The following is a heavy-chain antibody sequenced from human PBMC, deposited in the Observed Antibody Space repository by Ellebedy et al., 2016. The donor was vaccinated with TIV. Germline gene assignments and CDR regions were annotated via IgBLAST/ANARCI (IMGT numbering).Heavy chain of an antibody. CDR2: ISRSSSTL. Sequence: GESLKISCAAPGFTFSSYSMNWVRQAPGKGLAWVSYISRSSSTLYYADSVKGRFTVSRDNAKNSLYLQMNSLRAEDTAVYYCAREQSGYDYVLGFRDYYGMDVWGQGTTVTVSS. V-gene: IGHV3-48*01. CDR3: AREQSGYDYVLGFRDYYGMDV. CDR1: GFTFSSYS. D-gene: IGHD5-12*01. J-gene: IGHJ6*02.